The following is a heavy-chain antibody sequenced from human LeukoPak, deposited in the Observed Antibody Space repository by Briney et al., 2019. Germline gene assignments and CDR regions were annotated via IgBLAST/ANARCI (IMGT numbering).Heavy chain of an antibody. CDR3: ARGTMPYSSSWFDY. V-gene: IGHV4-4*02. J-gene: IGHJ4*02. Sequence: SETLSLTCAVSGGSISSSNWWIWVRQPPGKGLERIGEIYHSGSTNYNPSLKSRVTISVDKSKNQFSLKLSSVTAADTAVYYCARGTMPYSSSWFDYWGQGTLVTVSS. CDR2: IYHSGST. CDR1: GGSISSSNW. D-gene: IGHD6-13*01.